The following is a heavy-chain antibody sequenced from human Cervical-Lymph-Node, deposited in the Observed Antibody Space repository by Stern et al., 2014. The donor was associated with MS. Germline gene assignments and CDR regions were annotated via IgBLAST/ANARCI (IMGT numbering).Heavy chain of an antibody. CDR2: IYPDDSAT. Sequence: EVQLVESGAEVKKPGESLTISCKGFGYSFNIYWIAWVRQGPGKGLEWMGIIYPDDSATGYRPSFQGQVTLSGDTSISTAYLQWSSLKPSDTATYFCARRGMDVWGQGTSVTVSS. V-gene: IGHV5-51*01. CDR1: GYSFNIYW. CDR3: ARRGMDV. J-gene: IGHJ6*02.